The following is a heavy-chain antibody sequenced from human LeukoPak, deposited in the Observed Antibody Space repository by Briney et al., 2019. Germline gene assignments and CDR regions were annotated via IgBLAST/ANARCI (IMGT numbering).Heavy chain of an antibody. V-gene: IGHV3-48*03. Sequence: GGSLRLSCAASGITFSSYEMNWVRQAPGKGLEWVSYISSSGRTKYYADSVKGRFTISRDNAKNSLYLQMNSLRAEDTAAYYCARSGLNRFDYWGQGTLVTVSS. CDR3: ARSGLNRFDY. D-gene: IGHD2-15*01. CDR2: ISSSGRTK. J-gene: IGHJ4*02. CDR1: GITFSSYE.